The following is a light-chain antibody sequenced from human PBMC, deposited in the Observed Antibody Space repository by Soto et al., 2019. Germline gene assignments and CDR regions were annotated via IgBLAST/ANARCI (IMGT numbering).Light chain of an antibody. V-gene: IGKV3-20*01. J-gene: IGKJ5*01. Sequence: EIVLTQPPATLSFSPGERATLSCRASQSVSSSYLAWYQQKPGQAPRLLIYGASSRATGFPDRFSGSGSGTDFTLTISGLEPEDSAVYYCQQYGSSSEITFGQGTRLEIK. CDR1: QSVSSSY. CDR2: GAS. CDR3: QQYGSSSEIT.